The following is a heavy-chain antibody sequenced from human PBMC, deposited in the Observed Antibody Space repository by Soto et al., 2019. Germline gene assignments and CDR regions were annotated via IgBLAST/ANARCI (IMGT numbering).Heavy chain of an antibody. D-gene: IGHD1-26*01. CDR1: GGSIRNGDYY. Sequence: QVQLQEWGPGLVKPSQTLSLTCTVSGGSIRNGDYYWGWIRQPPGKGLEWIGYVYYSGTTYSHPSLKSRVTISEDTSENEFSLRLSSVTAADTAVYYCVTVNLVGAAYYFDYWGPGTLVTVSS. CDR2: VYYSGTT. CDR3: VTVNLVGAAYYFDY. J-gene: IGHJ4*02. V-gene: IGHV4-30-4*01.